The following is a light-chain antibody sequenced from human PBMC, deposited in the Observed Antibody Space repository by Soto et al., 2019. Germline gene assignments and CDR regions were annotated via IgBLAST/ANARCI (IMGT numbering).Light chain of an antibody. CDR1: QSISSW. V-gene: IGKV1-5*03. Sequence: DIQMTQSPSSLSASVGDRVTITCRVSQSISSWLAWYQQKPGKAPKLLIYKASSLESGVPSRFSGSGSWTEFTLTISSLQPDDFATYYCQQYNSYWTFGQGTKVDIK. CDR2: KAS. CDR3: QQYNSYWT. J-gene: IGKJ1*01.